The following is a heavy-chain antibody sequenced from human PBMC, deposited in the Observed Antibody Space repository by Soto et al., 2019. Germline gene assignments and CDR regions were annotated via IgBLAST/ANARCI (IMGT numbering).Heavy chain of an antibody. Sequence: SETLSLTCTVSGGSTSSYYWSWIRQPPGKGLEWIGYIYYSGSTNYNPSLKSRVTISVDTPKNQFSLKLSSVTAADTAVYYCATMGTPVTGLYYFDYWGQGTLVTSPQ. CDR2: IYYSGST. V-gene: IGHV4-59*08. CDR3: ATMGTPVTGLYYFDY. CDR1: GGSTSSYY. D-gene: IGHD4-17*01. J-gene: IGHJ4*02.